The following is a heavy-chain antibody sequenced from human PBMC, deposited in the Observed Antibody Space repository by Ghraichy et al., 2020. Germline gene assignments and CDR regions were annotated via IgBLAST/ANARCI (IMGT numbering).Heavy chain of an antibody. CDR3: AKTMVGNWGLPENDGDAFEI. Sequence: GGSLRLSCAASGFTFSSYAMSWVRQAPGKGLEWVSAISGSGGSTYYADSVKGRFTISRDNSKNTLYLQMNSLRAEDTAVYYCAKTMVGNWGLPENDGDAFEIWGQGTRVTGSS. D-gene: IGHD3-10*01. J-gene: IGHJ3*02. CDR2: ISGSGGST. CDR1: GFTFSSYA. V-gene: IGHV3-23*01.